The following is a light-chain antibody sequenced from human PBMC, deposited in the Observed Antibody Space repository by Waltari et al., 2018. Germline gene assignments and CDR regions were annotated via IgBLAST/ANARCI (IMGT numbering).Light chain of an antibody. CDR1: QSVLYSSNNKNY. J-gene: IGKJ3*01. Sequence: DIVMTQSPDSLAVSLGERATINCKSSQSVLYSSNNKNYLAWYQQKPGQPPKLLIYWASTRESGVPDRFSGSGSETDFTLTISSLQAEDVAVYYCQQYYSKPLTFGPGTKVDIK. V-gene: IGKV4-1*01. CDR3: QQYYSKPLT. CDR2: WAS.